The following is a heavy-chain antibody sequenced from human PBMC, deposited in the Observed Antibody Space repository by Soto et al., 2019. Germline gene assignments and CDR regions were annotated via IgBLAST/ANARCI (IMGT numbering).Heavy chain of an antibody. CDR1: GYTFTGHY. D-gene: IGHD1-26*01. Sequence: GASVKVSCKASGYTFTGHYIHWVRQAPEQGPEWMGEIGPESGATRYAQKFQGRVTMTRDTSITTVYMELKNLSPDDTAVYYCGRVRGGQIVVFYWGQGTPVTVSS. CDR2: IGPESGAT. J-gene: IGHJ4*02. CDR3: GRVRGGQIVVFY. V-gene: IGHV1-2*02.